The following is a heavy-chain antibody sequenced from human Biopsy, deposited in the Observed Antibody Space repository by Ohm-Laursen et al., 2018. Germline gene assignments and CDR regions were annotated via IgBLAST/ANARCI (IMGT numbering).Heavy chain of an antibody. D-gene: IGHD1-7*01. Sequence: PSVYAFRQASGYTFISYDITWVRQASGQGPEWIGWLNPVSGNSNFGQKFRGRVTVTSDTSISTAYMELSGLTSDDTATYYCGRAVRNQLLTDPWGQGTLVTVTS. CDR2: LNPVSGNS. CDR1: GYTFISYD. J-gene: IGHJ5*02. CDR3: GRAVRNQLLTDP. V-gene: IGHV1-8*01.